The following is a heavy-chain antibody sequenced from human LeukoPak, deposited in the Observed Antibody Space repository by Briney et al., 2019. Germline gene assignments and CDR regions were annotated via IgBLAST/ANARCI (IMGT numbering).Heavy chain of an antibody. V-gene: IGHV4-4*07. CDR3: ARGRAVAEY. CDR1: GGSISNYY. CDR2: INTSEST. J-gene: IGHJ4*02. D-gene: IGHD6-19*01. Sequence: PSETLSLTCTVSGGSISNYYWSWIRQPAGKGLEWIGRINTSESTNYNPSLKRRVTMSADTSKNQFSLQLSSVSATDTAVYYCARGRAVAEYWGQGILVTVSS.